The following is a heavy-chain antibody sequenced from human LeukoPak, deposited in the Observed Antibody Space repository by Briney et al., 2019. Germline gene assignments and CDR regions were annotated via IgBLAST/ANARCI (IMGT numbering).Heavy chain of an antibody. CDR2: IKQDGSEE. CDR3: ARAGSSSPRSGGYYYYYMDV. J-gene: IGHJ6*03. V-gene: IGHV3-7*01. Sequence: GGSLRLSCAASGFTFSSYWMSWVRQAPGKGLEWVANIKQDGSEEYYVDSVKGRFTISRDNAKNSLYLQMNSLRAEDTAVYYCARAGSSSPRSGGYYYYYMDVWGKGTTVTVSS. CDR1: GFTFSSYW. D-gene: IGHD6-6*01.